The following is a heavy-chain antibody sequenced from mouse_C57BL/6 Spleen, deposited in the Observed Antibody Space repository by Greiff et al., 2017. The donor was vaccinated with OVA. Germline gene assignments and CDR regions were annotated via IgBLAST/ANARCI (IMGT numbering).Heavy chain of an antibody. CDR2: IDPSDSYT. J-gene: IGHJ2*01. CDR3: ARALITTVVDY. V-gene: IGHV1-50*01. Sequence: QVHVKQPGAELVKPGASVKLSCKASGYSFTSYWMQWVKQRPGQGLEWIGEIDPSDSYTNYNQKFKGKATLTVDTSSSTAYMQLSSLTSEDSAVYYCARALITTVVDYWGQGTTLTVSS. CDR1: GYSFTSYW. D-gene: IGHD1-1*01.